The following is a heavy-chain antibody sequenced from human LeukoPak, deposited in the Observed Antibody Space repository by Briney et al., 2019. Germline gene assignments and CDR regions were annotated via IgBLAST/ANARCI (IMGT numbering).Heavy chain of an antibody. CDR2: MNPNSGNT. J-gene: IGHJ5*02. CDR1: GYTFTNYD. V-gene: IGHV1-8*01. CDR3: AKGSVRTGFDP. Sequence: GASVKVSCKTSGYTFTNYDINWVRQATGQGLEWMGWMNPNSGNTGYAQKFQDRVTMTRHTSISTAYMELNSLTSEDTAVYYCAKGSVRTGFDPWGQGTLVTVSS.